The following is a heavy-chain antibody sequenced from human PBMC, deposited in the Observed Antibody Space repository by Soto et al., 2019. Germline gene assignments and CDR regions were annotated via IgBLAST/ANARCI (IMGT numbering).Heavy chain of an antibody. V-gene: IGHV1-18*01. Sequence: ASVKVSCKASGGTFSSYAISWVRQAPGQGLEWMGWISANNGNTNYAQKLQGRVTMTTDTSTSASYMELRSLRSDDTAVYYCARNTWELPTYYYYYGMDVWGQGTTVTVSS. CDR1: GGTFSSYA. J-gene: IGHJ6*02. CDR3: ARNTWELPTYYYYYGMDV. CDR2: ISANNGNT. D-gene: IGHD1-26*01.